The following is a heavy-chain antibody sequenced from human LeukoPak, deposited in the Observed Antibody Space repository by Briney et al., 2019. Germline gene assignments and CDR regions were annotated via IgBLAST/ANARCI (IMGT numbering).Heavy chain of an antibody. J-gene: IGHJ6*03. CDR1: GFTFSNAW. Sequence: GGSLRLSCAASGFTFSNAWMSWVRQAPGKGLEWVGRIKSKTDGGTTDYAAPVKGRFTISRDDSKNTLYLQMNSLKTEDTAVYYRTTHSSSWYDYYYYYMDVWGKGTTVTVSS. CDR3: TTHSSSWYDYYYYYMDV. CDR2: IKSKTDGGTT. V-gene: IGHV3-15*01. D-gene: IGHD6-13*01.